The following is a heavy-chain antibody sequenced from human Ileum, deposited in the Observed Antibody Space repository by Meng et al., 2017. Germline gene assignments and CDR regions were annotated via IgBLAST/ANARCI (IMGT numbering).Heavy chain of an antibody. J-gene: IGHJ5*02. Sequence: GESLKISCAASGFIFSSYGMHWVRQAPGKGLEWVGGIWYHGRNDFYADAVKGRFTISRDTSTLYLEMNILRVEDTAVYYCARDVDTSSHYSSFDPWGQGTLVTVSS. D-gene: IGHD3-10*01. CDR1: GFIFSSYG. CDR3: ARDVDTSSHYSSFDP. V-gene: IGHV3-33*08. CDR2: IWYHGRND.